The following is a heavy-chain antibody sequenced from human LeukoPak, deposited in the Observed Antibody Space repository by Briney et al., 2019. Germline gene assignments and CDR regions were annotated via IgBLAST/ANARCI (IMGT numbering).Heavy chain of an antibody. CDR3: ARGPEYHDFWSGCYGSDY. CDR2: INHSGST. CDR1: GGSFSGYY. Sequence: SETLSLTCAVYGGSFSGYYWSWIRQPPGKGLEWIGEINHSGSTNYNPSLKSRVTISVDTSKNQFSLKLSSVTAADTAVYYCARGPEYHDFWSGCYGSDYWGQGTLVTVSS. J-gene: IGHJ4*02. V-gene: IGHV4-34*01. D-gene: IGHD3-3*01.